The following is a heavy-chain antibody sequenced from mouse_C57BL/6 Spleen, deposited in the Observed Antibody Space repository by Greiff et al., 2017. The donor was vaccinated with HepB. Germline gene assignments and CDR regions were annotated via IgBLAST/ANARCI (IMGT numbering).Heavy chain of an antibody. CDR1: GYAFSSSW. V-gene: IGHV1-82*01. J-gene: IGHJ3*01. Sequence: QVQLQQSGPELVKPGASVKISCKASGYAFSSSWMNWVKQRPGKGLEWIGRIYPGDGDTNYNGKFKGKATLTADKSSSTAYMQLSSLTSEDSAVYFCAILYDYDGVDWGQGTLVTVSA. D-gene: IGHD2-4*01. CDR2: IYPGDGDT. CDR3: AILYDYDGVD.